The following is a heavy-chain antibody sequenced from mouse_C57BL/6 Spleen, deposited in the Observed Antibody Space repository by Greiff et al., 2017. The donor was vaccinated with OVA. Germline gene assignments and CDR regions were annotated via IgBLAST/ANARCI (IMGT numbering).Heavy chain of an antibody. V-gene: IGHV1-69*01. D-gene: IGHD2-10*01. CDR1: GYTFTSYW. J-gene: IGHJ4*01. CDR2: LDPSDSYT. Sequence: QVQLQQPGAELVMPGASVKLSCKASGYTFTSYWMHWVKQRPGQGLEWIGELDPSDSYTNYNQKFKGKSTLTVDKSSSTAYMQLSSLTSEDSAVYYCARTPSYYGNNYYAMDYWGQGTSVTVSS. CDR3: ARTPSYYGNNYYAMDY.